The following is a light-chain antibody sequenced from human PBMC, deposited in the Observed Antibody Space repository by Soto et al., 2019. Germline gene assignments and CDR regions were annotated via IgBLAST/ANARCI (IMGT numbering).Light chain of an antibody. CDR3: SSYTSSRTLGV. V-gene: IGLV2-14*01. J-gene: IGLJ1*01. Sequence: QSVLTQPASVSGSAGQSITISCTGTSSDVGGYNYVSWYQQHPGKAPQLMIYDVSNRPSGVSNRFSGSKSGNTASLTISGLQAEDEADYYCSSYTSSRTLGVVGTGTKLTVL. CDR2: DVS. CDR1: SSDVGGYNY.